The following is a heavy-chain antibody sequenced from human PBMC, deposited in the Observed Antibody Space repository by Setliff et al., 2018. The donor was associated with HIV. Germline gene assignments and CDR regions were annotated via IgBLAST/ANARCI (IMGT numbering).Heavy chain of an antibody. CDR1: GYTFTSYG. D-gene: IGHD3-3*01. CDR3: ARDIPHDYTFWSGSTRFDP. CDR2: ISAYNGNT. V-gene: IGHV1-18*01. J-gene: IGHJ5*02. Sequence: ASVKVSCKASGYTFTSYGISWVRQAPGQGLEWMGWISAYNGNTNYAQKLQGRVTMTTDTSTRTAYMELRSLRSEDTAVYYCARDIPHDYTFWSGSTRFDPWGQGTLVTVSS.